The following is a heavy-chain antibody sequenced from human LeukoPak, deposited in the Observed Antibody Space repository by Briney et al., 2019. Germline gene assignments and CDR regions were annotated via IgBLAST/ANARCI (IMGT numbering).Heavy chain of an antibody. CDR2: IYTSGST. Sequence: SETLSLTCTVSAGSISSYYWSSIRQPPGKGLEWIGYIYTSGSTNYNPSLKSRVTISVDTSKNQFSLKLSSVTAADTAVYYCARHGSSGPHDAFDIWGQGTMVTVSS. CDR1: AGSISSYY. J-gene: IGHJ3*02. V-gene: IGHV4-4*09. D-gene: IGHD3-22*01. CDR3: ARHGSSGPHDAFDI.